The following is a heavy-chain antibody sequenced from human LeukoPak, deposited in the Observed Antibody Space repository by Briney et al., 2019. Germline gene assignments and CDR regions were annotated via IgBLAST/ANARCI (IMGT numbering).Heavy chain of an antibody. CDR3: ARLFPGDYDSLHAFDI. D-gene: IGHD3-22*01. V-gene: IGHV4-59*08. Sequence: SETLSLICTVSGGSISSFYWSWIRQPPGKGLEWIGYIYYSGSTNYNPSLKSRVTISVDTSKNQFSLKLSSVTAADTAVYYCARLFPGDYDSLHAFDIWGQGTMVTVSS. CDR1: GGSISSFY. CDR2: IYYSGST. J-gene: IGHJ3*02.